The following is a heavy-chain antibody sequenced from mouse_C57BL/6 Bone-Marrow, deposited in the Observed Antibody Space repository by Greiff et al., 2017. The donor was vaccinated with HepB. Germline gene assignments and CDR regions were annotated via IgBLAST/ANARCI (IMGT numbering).Heavy chain of an antibody. CDR1: GYTFTSYW. Sequence: QVQLQQPGAELVKPGASVKLSCKASGYTFTSYWMHWVKQRPGQGLERIGMIHPNSGSTNYNEKFKSKATLTVDKSSSTAYMQLSSLTSEDSAVYYCAREVYGSSYNWYFDVWGTGTTVTVSS. V-gene: IGHV1-64*01. D-gene: IGHD1-1*01. CDR2: IHPNSGST. CDR3: AREVYGSSYNWYFDV. J-gene: IGHJ1*03.